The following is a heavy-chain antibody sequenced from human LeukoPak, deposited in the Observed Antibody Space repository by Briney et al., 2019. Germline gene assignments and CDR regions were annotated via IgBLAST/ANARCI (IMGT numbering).Heavy chain of an antibody. J-gene: IGHJ4*02. V-gene: IGHV3-33*01. CDR3: ARPSGQYGSGTYYDYYFDS. Sequence: PGGSLRLSCAASGFTFSRYGMHWVRQAPGKGLEWVADIRYDGGNKYYADSVKGRFTISRDNSKNTLYLQMNGLRAEDTAVYYCARPSGQYGSGTYYDYYFDSWGQGTLVTVSS. CDR1: GFTFSRYG. CDR2: IRYDGGNK. D-gene: IGHD3-10*01.